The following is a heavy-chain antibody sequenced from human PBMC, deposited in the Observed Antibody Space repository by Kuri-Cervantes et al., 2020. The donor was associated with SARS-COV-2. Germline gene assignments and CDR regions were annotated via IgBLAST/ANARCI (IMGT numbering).Heavy chain of an antibody. Sequence: LRLPCTVSGCSIRISSYYWGVMRQPPGKGLEWIGSIYYSGSTYYTPSLKSRVPISVDTSKNQFSLKLSSVTAADTAVYYCARGSSSHRPFDYWGRGTLVTVSS. V-gene: IGHV4-39*01. J-gene: IGHJ4*02. CDR2: IYYSGST. D-gene: IGHD6-6*01. CDR1: GCSIRISSYY. CDR3: ARGSSSHRPFDY.